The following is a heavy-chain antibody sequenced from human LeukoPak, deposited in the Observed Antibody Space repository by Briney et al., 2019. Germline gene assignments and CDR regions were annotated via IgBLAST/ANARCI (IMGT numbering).Heavy chain of an antibody. CDR3: ARNGATTTWPDY. CDR1: GYTFTSYG. V-gene: IGHV1-18*01. J-gene: IGHJ4*02. D-gene: IGHD4-17*01. CDR2: ISAYNGNT. Sequence: ASVTVSCKASGYTFTSYGISWVRQAPGQGLEWMGWISAYNGNTNYAQKLQGSVTMTTDTSTSTAYMELRSLRSDDTAVYYCARNGATTTWPDYWGQGTLVTVSS.